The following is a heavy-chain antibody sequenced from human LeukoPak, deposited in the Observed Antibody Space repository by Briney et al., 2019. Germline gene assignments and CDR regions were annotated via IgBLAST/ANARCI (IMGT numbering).Heavy chain of an antibody. CDR2: IIPILGIA. CDR1: GGTFSSYA. V-gene: IGHV1-69*04. Sequence: SVKVSCKASGGTFSSYAISWVRQAPGQGLEWMGRIIPILGIANYAQKFQGRVTITADKSTSTAYMELSSLRSEDTAVYYCARSPSIMITFSYFDYWGQGTLVTVSS. CDR3: ARSPSIMITFSYFDY. J-gene: IGHJ4*02. D-gene: IGHD3-16*01.